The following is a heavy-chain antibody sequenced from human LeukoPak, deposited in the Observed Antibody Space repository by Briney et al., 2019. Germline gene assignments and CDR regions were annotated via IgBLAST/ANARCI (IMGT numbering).Heavy chain of an antibody. J-gene: IGHJ4*02. CDR3: ARDRSGYYDY. CDR1: GGSISSYY. V-gene: IGHV4-59*01. D-gene: IGHD3-22*01. CDR2: IYYSGST. Sequence: SEALSLTCTVSGGSISSYYWSWIRQPPGKGLEWIGYIYYSGSTNYNPSLKSRVTISVDTSKNQFSLKLSSVTAADTAVYYCARDRSGYYDYWGQGTLVTVSS.